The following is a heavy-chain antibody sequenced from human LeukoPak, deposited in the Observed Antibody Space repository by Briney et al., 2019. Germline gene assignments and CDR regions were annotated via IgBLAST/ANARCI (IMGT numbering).Heavy chain of an antibody. D-gene: IGHD3-22*01. CDR2: ISAYNGYT. V-gene: IGHV1-18*01. CDR1: GYTFSNYG. J-gene: IGHJ4*02. CDR3: AGGGRKSGYSSINGDF. Sequence: ASVKVSCKASGYTFSNYGICWVRQAPGQGLEWMGWISAYNGYTNYAQKLQGRVTMTTDTSTSTAYMELRSLRSDDTAVYYCAGGGRKSGYSSINGDFWGQGTLVTVSS.